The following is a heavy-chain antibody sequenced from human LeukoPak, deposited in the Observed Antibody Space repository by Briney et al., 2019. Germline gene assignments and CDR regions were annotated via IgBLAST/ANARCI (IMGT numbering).Heavy chain of an antibody. CDR2: INPNSGGT. CDR1: GYTFTGYY. J-gene: IGHJ4*02. D-gene: IGHD2-2*01. CDR3: ARDDGISSNFDY. Sequence: ASVKVSCKASGYTFTGYYMHWVRQAPGQGLEWMGWINPNSGGTNYAQKFQGRVTMTRDTSISTAYMELSRLRSDDTAVYYCARDDGISSNFDYSGQGTLVTVSS. V-gene: IGHV1-2*02.